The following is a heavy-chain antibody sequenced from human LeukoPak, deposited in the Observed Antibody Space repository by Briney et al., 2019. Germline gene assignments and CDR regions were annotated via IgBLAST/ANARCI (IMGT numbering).Heavy chain of an antibody. J-gene: IGHJ4*02. CDR3: VREVAARFDY. D-gene: IGHD6-6*01. V-gene: IGHV4-61*02. CDR1: GGSISSGSYY. CDR2: IYTSGST. Sequence: SQTLSLTCTVSGGSISSGSYYWSWIRQPAGKGLEWIGRIYTSGSTNYNPSLKSRVTISVDTSKNQFSLKLSSVTAADTAVYYCVREVAARFDYWGQGTLVTVSS.